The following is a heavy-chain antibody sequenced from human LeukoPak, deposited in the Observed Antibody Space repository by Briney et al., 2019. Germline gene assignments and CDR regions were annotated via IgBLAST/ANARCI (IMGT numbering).Heavy chain of an antibody. CDR1: GFTFSGFW. D-gene: IGHD1-26*01. CDR2: INSDGSEG. J-gene: IGHJ4*02. Sequence: GGSLRLSCAVSGFTFSGFWMSWSRQAPGKGLEWVASINSDGSEGYYADVVKGRFTISRDNAKNSLYPQMNSLRAEDTAVYYCARDRYVGATTAGDSDSWGQGTLVTVSS. V-gene: IGHV3-7*03. CDR3: ARDRYVGATTAGDSDS.